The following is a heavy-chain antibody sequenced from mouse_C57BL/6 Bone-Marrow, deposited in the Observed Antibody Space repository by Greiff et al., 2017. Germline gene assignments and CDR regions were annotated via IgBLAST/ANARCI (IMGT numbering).Heavy chain of an antibody. J-gene: IGHJ2*01. CDR2: LDPENGDT. D-gene: IGHD2-5*01. CDR1: GFNIKDDY. V-gene: IGHV14-4*01. Sequence: VQLQQSGAELVRPGASVKLSCTASGFNIKDDYMHWVKQRPEQGLEWIGWLDPENGDTEYAAKFPGTATITADTSSNTAYLQLSSLTSEDTAVYYCTIDYSNSYYFDYWGQGTTLTVSS. CDR3: TIDYSNSYYFDY.